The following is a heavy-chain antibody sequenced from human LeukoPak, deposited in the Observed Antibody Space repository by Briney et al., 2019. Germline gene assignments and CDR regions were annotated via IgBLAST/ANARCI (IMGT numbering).Heavy chain of an antibody. CDR3: AKDPSSDGGNSRGYFDL. D-gene: IGHD4-23*01. V-gene: IGHV3-23*01. Sequence: GGSLRLSXVASGFTFSSYAMSWIRQAPGKGLEWVSVISGSGDRRYYADSVKGRFTISGDNSKNTLYLQMNSLRAEDTAAYYCAKDPSSDGGNSRGYFDLWGRGTLVTVSS. J-gene: IGHJ2*01. CDR2: ISGSGDRR. CDR1: GFTFSSYA.